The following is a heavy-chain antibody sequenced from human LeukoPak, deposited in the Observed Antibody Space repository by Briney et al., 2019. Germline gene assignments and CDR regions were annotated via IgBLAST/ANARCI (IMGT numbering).Heavy chain of an antibody. CDR1: GGSFSGYY. CDR3: ARYHPAWAAFDI. D-gene: IGHD2-2*01. J-gene: IGHJ3*02. Sequence: PSETLSLTCAVYGGSFSGYYWSWIRQPPGKGLEWIGEINHSGSTNYNPSLKSRVTISVDTSKNQFSLKLSSVTAADTAVYYCARYHPAWAAFDIWGQGTMVTVS. CDR2: INHSGST. V-gene: IGHV4-34*01.